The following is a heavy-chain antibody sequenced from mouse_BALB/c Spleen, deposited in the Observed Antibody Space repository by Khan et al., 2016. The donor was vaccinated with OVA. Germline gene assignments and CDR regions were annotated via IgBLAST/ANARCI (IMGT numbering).Heavy chain of an antibody. CDR2: IWGGGTT. Sequence: VELVESGPGLVAPSQNLSITCTVSGFSLTDYGVSWIRQPPGMGLEWLGVIWGGGTTYYNSALKSRLSISKDNSKSQVFLKMNSLQTDDTAMYYGAKGLWSHYFALDYWGQGASVTVSS. V-gene: IGHV2-6-5*01. J-gene: IGHJ4*01. CDR1: GFSLTDYG. D-gene: IGHD1-1*02. CDR3: AKGLWSHYFALDY.